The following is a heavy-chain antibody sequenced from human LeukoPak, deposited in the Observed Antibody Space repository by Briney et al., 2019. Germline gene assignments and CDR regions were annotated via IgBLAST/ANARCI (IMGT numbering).Heavy chain of an antibody. CDR2: LSSSGSAF. CDR3: ARSARLMKGVVEVTALDD. CDR1: GFTFRSYE. Sequence: GGSLRLSCEDSGFTFRSYEMNWVRQAPGKGLEWIAYLSSSGSAFSYTDSVKGRFTIARDNAKNSVYLEMNSLRADDTAVYYCARSARLMKGVVEVTALDDWGQGTLVTVSS. D-gene: IGHD3-3*01. J-gene: IGHJ4*02. V-gene: IGHV3-48*03.